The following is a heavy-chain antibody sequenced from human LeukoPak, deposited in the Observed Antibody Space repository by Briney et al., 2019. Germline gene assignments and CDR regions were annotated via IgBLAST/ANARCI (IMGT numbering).Heavy chain of an antibody. V-gene: IGHV1-18*01. CDR1: GYTFTNYG. CDR2: ISAYNGNT. Sequence: ASVKVSCKASGYTFTNYGISWVRQAPGQELEGMGGISAYNGNTNYARNLQGRVTMTTDTSTSTAYMELRSMRSDDTAVYYCARDLDQYSGSYYPADWGQGTLVTVSS. CDR3: ARDLDQYSGSYYPAD. D-gene: IGHD1-26*01. J-gene: IGHJ4*02.